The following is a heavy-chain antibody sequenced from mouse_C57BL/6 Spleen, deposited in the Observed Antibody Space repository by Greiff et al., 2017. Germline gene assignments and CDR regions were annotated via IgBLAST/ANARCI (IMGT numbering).Heavy chain of an antibody. J-gene: IGHJ3*01. V-gene: IGHV3-6*01. Sequence: EVKLMESGPGLVKPSQSLSLTCSVTGYSITSGYYWNWIRQFPGNKLEWMGYISYDGSNNYNPSLKNRISITRDTSKNQFFLKLNSVTTEDTATYYCASKGAYDGYYLPPFAYWGQGTLVTVSA. CDR2: ISYDGSN. CDR1: GYSITSGYY. D-gene: IGHD2-3*01. CDR3: ASKGAYDGYYLPPFAY.